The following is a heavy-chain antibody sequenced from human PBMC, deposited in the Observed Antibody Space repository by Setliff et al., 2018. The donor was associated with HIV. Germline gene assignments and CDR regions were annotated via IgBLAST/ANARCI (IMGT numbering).Heavy chain of an antibody. V-gene: IGHV4-4*07. CDR3: ARGLGGGFSLDAFDI. D-gene: IGHD2-15*01. Sequence: SETLSLTCTVSGGSVSSFYWSWIRQPAEKGLEWIGRIYTRGSTNSNPSLKGRVTMSVDTSKNHSSLKLSSVTAADTAIYYCARGLGGGFSLDAFDIWGRGTMVTVS. CDR2: IYTRGST. CDR1: GGSVSSFY. J-gene: IGHJ3*02.